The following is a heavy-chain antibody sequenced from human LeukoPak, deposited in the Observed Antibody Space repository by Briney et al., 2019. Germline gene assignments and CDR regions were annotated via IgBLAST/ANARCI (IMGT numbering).Heavy chain of an antibody. CDR3: ARNEYSSGWPYYYYYMDV. J-gene: IGHJ6*03. CDR2: IYYSGST. V-gene: IGHV4-59*01. Sequence: SETLSLTCTVSGGSISSYYWSWIRQPPGKGLEWIGYIYYSGSTNYNPSLKSRVTISVDTSKNQFSLKLSSVTAADTAVYYCARNEYSSGWPYYYYYMDVWGKGTTVTVSS. CDR1: GGSISSYY. D-gene: IGHD6-19*01.